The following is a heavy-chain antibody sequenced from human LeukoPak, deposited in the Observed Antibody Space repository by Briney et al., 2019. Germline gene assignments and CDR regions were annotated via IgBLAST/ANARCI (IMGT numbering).Heavy chain of an antibody. J-gene: IGHJ4*02. Sequence: SETLSLTCAVYGGSFSGYYWNWIRQPPGKGLEWIVEINHSGSNNYNPSLKSRVTISIDTSKNQFSLKLSSVTAADTAVYYCAGGITVAGLLWGQGTLVTVS. CDR3: AGGITVAGLL. CDR1: GGSFSGYY. CDR2: INHSGSN. D-gene: IGHD6-19*01. V-gene: IGHV4-34*01.